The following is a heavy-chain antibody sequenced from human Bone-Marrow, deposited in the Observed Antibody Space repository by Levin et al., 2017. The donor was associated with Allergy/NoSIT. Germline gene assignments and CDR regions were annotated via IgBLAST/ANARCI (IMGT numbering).Heavy chain of an antibody. V-gene: IGHV3-30*18. CDR2: ISYDGSNK. D-gene: IGHD3-10*01. J-gene: IGHJ6*02. CDR3: AKDHGSGSGHYYYGMDV. CDR1: GFTFSSYG. Sequence: PGGSLRLSCAASGFTFSSYGMHWVRQAPGKGLEWVAVISYDGSNKYYADSVKGRFTISRDNSKNTLYLQMNSLRAEDTAVYYCAKDHGSGSGHYYYGMDVWGQGTTVTVSS.